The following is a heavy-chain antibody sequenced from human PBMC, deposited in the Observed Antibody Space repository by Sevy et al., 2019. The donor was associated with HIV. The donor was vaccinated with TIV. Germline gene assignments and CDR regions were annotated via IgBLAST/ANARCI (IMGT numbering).Heavy chain of an antibody. J-gene: IGHJ4*02. Sequence: GGSLRLSCAASGFTFSSYRMTWVRQPPGKGLEWVSCISSTSAYINYADSVKGRFTMSRDNAKNLLYLQMDSLRAEDTAVYYCARAVLEISTWRSDYWGQGTLVTVSS. CDR2: ISSTSAYI. CDR3: ARAVLEISTWRSDY. D-gene: IGHD1-1*01. V-gene: IGHV3-21*01. CDR1: GFTFSSYR.